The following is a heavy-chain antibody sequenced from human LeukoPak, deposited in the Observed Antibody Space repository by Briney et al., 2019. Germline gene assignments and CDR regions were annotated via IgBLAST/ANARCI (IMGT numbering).Heavy chain of an antibody. CDR3: ARGYYDFWSGYLDYFDY. Sequence: PGGSLRLSCAASGFTFSSYWMCWVRQAPGKGLEWVANIKQDGSEKYYVDSVKGRFTISRDNAKNSLYLQMNSLRAEDTAVYYCARGYYDFWSGYLDYFDYWGQGTLVTVSS. J-gene: IGHJ4*02. CDR2: IKQDGSEK. V-gene: IGHV3-7*01. D-gene: IGHD3-3*01. CDR1: GFTFSSYW.